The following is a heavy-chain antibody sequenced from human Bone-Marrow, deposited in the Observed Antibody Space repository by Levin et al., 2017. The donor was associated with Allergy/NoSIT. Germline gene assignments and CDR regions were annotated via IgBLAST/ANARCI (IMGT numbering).Heavy chain of an antibody. J-gene: IGHJ6*02. CDR2: IYYSGAT. Sequence: SETLSLTCTVSGGSISSSGYYWSWIRQFPGRRLEWIGYIYYSGATYYNPSLQSRFTISVDTTKNQFSLKVTSLTAADTALYYCARYHKQANDRWGTEPAKGMDVWGRGTTVAVSS. CDR1: GGSISSSGYY. D-gene: IGHD1-1*01. V-gene: IGHV4-31*03. CDR3: ARYHKQANDRWGTEPAKGMDV.